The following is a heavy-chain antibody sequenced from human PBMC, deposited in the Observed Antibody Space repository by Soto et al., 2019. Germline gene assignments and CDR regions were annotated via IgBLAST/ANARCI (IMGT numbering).Heavy chain of an antibody. CDR1: VFTFGISG. V-gene: IGHV3-48*02. Sequence: GGSLRLSCAASVFTFGISGMNCVRQAPGKGLEWVAYISSTSSTIRYADSVKGRFAISRDNAKNSVFLHMNSLKDEDTAVYYCETNRGGAGANDYWGQGPMVTLS. CDR2: ISSTSSTI. CDR3: ETNRGGAGANDY. J-gene: IGHJ4*02. D-gene: IGHD1-26*01.